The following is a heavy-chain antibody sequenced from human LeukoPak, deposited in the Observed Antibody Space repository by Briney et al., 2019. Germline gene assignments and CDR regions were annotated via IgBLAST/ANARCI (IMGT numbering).Heavy chain of an antibody. CDR2: INPNSGGT. CDR3: ARGDYYDSSGPCDY. J-gene: IGHJ4*02. CDR1: GYTFTGYY. V-gene: IGHV1-2*04. Sequence: ASVKVSCKASGYTFTGYYMHWARQAPGQGLEWMGWINPNSGGTNYAQKFQGWVTMTRDTSISTAYMELSRLRSDDTAVYYCARGDYYDSSGPCDYWGQGTLVTVSS. D-gene: IGHD3-22*01.